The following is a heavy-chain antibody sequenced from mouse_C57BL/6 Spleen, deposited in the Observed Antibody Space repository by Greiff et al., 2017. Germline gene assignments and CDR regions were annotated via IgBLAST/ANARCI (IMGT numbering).Heavy chain of an antibody. V-gene: IGHV1-9*01. J-gene: IGHJ3*01. CDR2: ILPGSGST. D-gene: IGHD2-2*01. Sequence: QVQLQQSGAELMKPGASVKLSCKATGYTFPGYWIEWVKQRPGHGLEWIGEILPGSGSTNYNEKFKGKATFTADTSSNTAYMQLSSLTTEDSAIYYCAIYYGYDVRCAYWGQGTLVTVSA. CDR3: AIYYGYDVRCAY. CDR1: GYTFPGYW.